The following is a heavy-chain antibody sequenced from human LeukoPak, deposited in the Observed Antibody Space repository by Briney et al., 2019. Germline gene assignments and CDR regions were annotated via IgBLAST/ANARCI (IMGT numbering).Heavy chain of an antibody. CDR3: ARGPSNYVQNWFDP. CDR1: GFIFSSYR. Sequence: GGSLRLSGAASGFIFSSYRINWVRQAPGKGLEWVSSISSSSSYIYYADSVKGRFTISRDNAKNSLYLQMNSLRAEDTAVYYCARGPSNYVQNWFDPWGQGTLVTVSS. V-gene: IGHV3-21*01. CDR2: ISSSSSYI. J-gene: IGHJ5*02. D-gene: IGHD4-11*01.